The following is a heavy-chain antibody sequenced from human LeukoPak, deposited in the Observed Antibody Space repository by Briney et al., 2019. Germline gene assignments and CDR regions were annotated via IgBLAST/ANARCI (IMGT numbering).Heavy chain of an antibody. Sequence: ASVKVSCKASGYTFTGYYMHWVRQAPGQGLEWMGRINPNSGGTNYAQKFQGRVTMTMDTSSRTAYMELSRLRSDDTAVYYCARGGPRYYDSSGYANPPFDYWGQGTLVTVSS. CDR3: ARGGPRYYDSSGYANPPFDY. V-gene: IGHV1-2*06. D-gene: IGHD3-22*01. CDR1: GYTFTGYY. CDR2: INPNSGGT. J-gene: IGHJ4*02.